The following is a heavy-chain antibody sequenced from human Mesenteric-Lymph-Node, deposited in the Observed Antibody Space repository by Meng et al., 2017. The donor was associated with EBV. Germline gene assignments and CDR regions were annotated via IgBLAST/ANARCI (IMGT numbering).Heavy chain of an antibody. CDR1: GYTFTSYA. J-gene: IGHJ4*02. CDR2: ISVYNGVT. D-gene: IGHD6-6*01. V-gene: IGHV1-18*01. Sequence: QGQVLQAGRGVKEPGASLKVSCKTSGYTFTSYAISWVRQAPGQGLGWMGWISVYNGVTNYAPNLQGRVTVTTDTSTTTAYMELTGLTSADTAVYYCARGGAARPFDYWGQGTLVTVSS. CDR3: ARGGAARPFDY.